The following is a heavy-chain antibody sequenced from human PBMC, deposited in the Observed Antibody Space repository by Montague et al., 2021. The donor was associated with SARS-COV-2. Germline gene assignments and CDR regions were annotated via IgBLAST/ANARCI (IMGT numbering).Heavy chain of an antibody. CDR2: IYYSGXX. J-gene: IGHJ3*01. D-gene: IGHD3-9*01. CDR1: GGSVSSGTYY. Sequence: SETLSLTCTVSGGSVSSGTYYWGWIRQPPGKGLEWIGSIYYSGXXXYXXXXKXRATIFVDTSKNQFSLQLSSATAADTAVYYCARPQPYYDLLTGNPFDVWGQGTMVTVSS. V-gene: IGHV4-39*01. CDR3: ARPQPYYDLLTGNPFDV.